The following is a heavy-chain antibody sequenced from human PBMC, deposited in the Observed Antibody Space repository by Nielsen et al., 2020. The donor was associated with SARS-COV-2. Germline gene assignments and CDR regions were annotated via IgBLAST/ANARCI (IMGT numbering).Heavy chain of an antibody. CDR2: IKAGNGNT. V-gene: IGHV1-3*01. Sequence: WGRQAPGQRLEWMGWIKAGNGNTKYSQRFQGRVTITRDTSESTAYMELSSLRSEDTAVYYCASLIDDYYYYGMDVWGQGTTVTVSS. J-gene: IGHJ6*02. CDR3: ASLIDDYYYYGMDV. D-gene: IGHD3-16*02.